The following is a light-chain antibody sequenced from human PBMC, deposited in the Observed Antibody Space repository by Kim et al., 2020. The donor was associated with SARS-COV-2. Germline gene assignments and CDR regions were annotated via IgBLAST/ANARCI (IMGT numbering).Light chain of an antibody. CDR2: DKD. V-gene: IGLV3-19*01. Sequence: SSELTQDPAVSVALGQTVRITCQGDSLRTYYASWYQQKPGQAPLLVIYDKDKRPSGIPDRFSGSTSGNTASLTITGAQAGDEADYYFNSRDSGAFPWVVG. CDR3: NSRDSGAFPWV. CDR1: SLRTYY. J-gene: IGLJ3*02.